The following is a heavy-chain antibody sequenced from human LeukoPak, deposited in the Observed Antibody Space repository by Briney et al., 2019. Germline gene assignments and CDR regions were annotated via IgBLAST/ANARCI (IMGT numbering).Heavy chain of an antibody. D-gene: IGHD1-26*01. CDR2: ISYDGSNK. Sequence: GGSLRLSCAASGFTFSSYAMYWVRQAPGKGLEWVAVISYDGSNKYYADSVKGRFTISRDNSKNTLYLQMNSLRAEDTAVYYCAKDTRRGELRAYYGMDVWGQGTTVTVSS. CDR1: GFTFSSYA. CDR3: AKDTRRGELRAYYGMDV. J-gene: IGHJ6*02. V-gene: IGHV3-30*04.